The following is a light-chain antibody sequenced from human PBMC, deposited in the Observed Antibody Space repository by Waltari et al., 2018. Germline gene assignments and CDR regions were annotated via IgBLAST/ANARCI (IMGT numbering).Light chain of an antibody. CDR1: QRLLTSEDGNTY. V-gene: IGKV2-40*01. Sequence: DIVMTHTPLSLPVILGEPASISCRSSQRLLTSEDGNTYLDWYLQKPGQSPQLLIYEVANRASGVPDRFSGSGSDTDFTLKISRVEAEDVGVYCCMQGIEYPWTFGQGTKVEIK. CDR2: EVA. CDR3: MQGIEYPWT. J-gene: IGKJ1*01.